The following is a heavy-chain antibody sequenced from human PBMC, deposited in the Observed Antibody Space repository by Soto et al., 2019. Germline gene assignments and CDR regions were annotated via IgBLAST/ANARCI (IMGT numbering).Heavy chain of an antibody. V-gene: IGHV3-7*01. CDR2: IKQEGSEK. CDR3: ARGGSESDY. CDR1: GFTFSTYW. Sequence: EVQLVESGGGLVQPGGSLRLSSAVSGFTFSTYWMTWVRQGPGKGLEWVANIKQEGSEKHKVDSVKGRFTSSRDNAKNSLYLQMNSLRAEDTAVYFCARGGSESDYWGQGTLVTVSS. D-gene: IGHD3-10*01. J-gene: IGHJ4*02.